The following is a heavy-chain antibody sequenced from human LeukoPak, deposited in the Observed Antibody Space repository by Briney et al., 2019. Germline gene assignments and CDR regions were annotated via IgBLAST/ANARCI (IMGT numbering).Heavy chain of an antibody. V-gene: IGHV1-18*01. CDR2: ISAYNGNT. Sequence: ASVKVSCKASGYTFTSYGISWVRQAPGQGLEWMGWISAYNGNTNYAQKFQGRVTMTRDMSTSTVYMELSSLRSEDTAVYYCARDLVRIGGVIVDRYYFDYWGQGTLSPSPQ. CDR3: ARDLVRIGGVIVDRYYFDY. D-gene: IGHD3-16*02. CDR1: GYTFTSYG. J-gene: IGHJ4*02.